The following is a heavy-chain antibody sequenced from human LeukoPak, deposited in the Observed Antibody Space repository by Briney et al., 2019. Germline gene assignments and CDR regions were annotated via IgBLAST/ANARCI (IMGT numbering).Heavy chain of an antibody. D-gene: IGHD4-17*01. CDR2: ISYDGSNK. CDR1: GFTFSSYG. CDR3: AKLFSGEYGDYPSFDY. J-gene: IGHJ4*02. Sequence: PGGSLRLSCAASGFTFSSYGMPWVRQAPGKGLEWVAVISYDGSNKYYADSVKGRFTISRDNSKNTLYLQMNSLRAEDTAVYYCAKLFSGEYGDYPSFDYWGQGTLVTVSS. V-gene: IGHV3-30*18.